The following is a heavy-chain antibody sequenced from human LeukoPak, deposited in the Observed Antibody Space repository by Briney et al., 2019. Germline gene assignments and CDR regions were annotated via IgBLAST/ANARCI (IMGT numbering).Heavy chain of an antibody. CDR2: DTSSTTST. V-gene: IGHV3-23*01. CDR3: SKAPLGEWDGAVCYYLDV. J-gene: IGHJ6*03. CDR1: DFTISHYA. Sequence: GGSLRLSCVASDFTISHYAMSWVCNAPDKGLEWVWADTSSTTSTYYAISVRGRITISRDNSMNTLYLHMNSLRADATAVYYCSKAPLGEWDGAVCYYLDVWGKGTTVIVSS. D-gene: IGHD4/OR15-4a*01.